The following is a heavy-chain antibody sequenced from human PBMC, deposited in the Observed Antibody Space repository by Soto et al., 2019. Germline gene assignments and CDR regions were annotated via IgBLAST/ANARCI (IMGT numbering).Heavy chain of an antibody. V-gene: IGHV4-4*02. CDR1: GGSISSSNW. J-gene: IGHJ6*02. CDR2: IYHSGST. Sequence: QVQLQESGPGLVKPSGTLSLTCAVSGGSISSSNWWSWVRQPPGKGLEWIGEIYHSGSTNYNPSLQSRVTISVDKSKNQFSLKLSSVTAADTAVYYCARGGVVVPADYYYGMDVWGQGTTVTVSS. CDR3: ARGGVVVPADYYYGMDV. D-gene: IGHD2-2*01.